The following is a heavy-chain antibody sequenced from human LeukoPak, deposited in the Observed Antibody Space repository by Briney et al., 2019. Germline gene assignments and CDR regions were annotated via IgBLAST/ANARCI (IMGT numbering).Heavy chain of an antibody. Sequence: ASVKVSCKASGYTFTSYDINWVRQATGLGLEWMGWMNPNSGNTGYAQKFQGRVTMTRNTSISTAYMELSSLRSEDTAVYYRARKNVAAAGRNWFDPWGQGTLVTVSS. V-gene: IGHV1-8*01. CDR3: ARKNVAAAGRNWFDP. J-gene: IGHJ5*02. D-gene: IGHD6-13*01. CDR2: MNPNSGNT. CDR1: GYTFTSYD.